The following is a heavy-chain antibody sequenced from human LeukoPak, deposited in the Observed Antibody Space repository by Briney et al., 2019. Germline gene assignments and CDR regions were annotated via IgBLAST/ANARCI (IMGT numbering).Heavy chain of an antibody. CDR1: GYTLTGYY. J-gene: IGHJ4*02. CDR2: INPNSGGT. Sequence: ASVKVSCKASGYTLTGYYMHWVRQAPGQGLEWMGWINPNSGGTNYAQKFQGRVTMTRDTSISTAYMELSRLRSDDTAVYYCARDRPGYSSGWYSDYWGQGTLVTVSS. V-gene: IGHV1-2*02. D-gene: IGHD6-19*01. CDR3: ARDRPGYSSGWYSDY.